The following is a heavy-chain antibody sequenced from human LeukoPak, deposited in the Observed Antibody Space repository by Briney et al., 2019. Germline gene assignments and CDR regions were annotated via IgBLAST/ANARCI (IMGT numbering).Heavy chain of an antibody. Sequence: GGSLRLSCTASGFTFSTLAMSWVRQAPGKGLEWVSSISSRGDDTTYADSVKARFTISRDNSKNTLYLQLNSLRVDDAAIYYCAKHRRSTLVTAYFDSWGQGTLVTVSS. CDR2: ISSRGDDT. V-gene: IGHV3-23*01. J-gene: IGHJ4*02. CDR3: AKHRRSTLVTAYFDS. D-gene: IGHD2-21*02. CDR1: GFTFSTLA.